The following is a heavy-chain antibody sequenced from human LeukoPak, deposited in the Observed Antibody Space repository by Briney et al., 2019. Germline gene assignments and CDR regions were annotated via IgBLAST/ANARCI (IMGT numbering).Heavy chain of an antibody. J-gene: IGHJ6*02. V-gene: IGHV3-21*01. CDR3: ARRVVVVATDSYYGMDV. Sequence: TGGSLRLSCAASGFSFSNYRMNWVRQAPGKGLEWVSFITGSSNYIYYADSVKGRFTISRDNAKNSLYLQMNSLRAEDTAVHYCARRVVVVATDSYYGMDVWGQGTTVTVSS. D-gene: IGHD2-15*01. CDR1: GFSFSNYR. CDR2: ITGSSNYI.